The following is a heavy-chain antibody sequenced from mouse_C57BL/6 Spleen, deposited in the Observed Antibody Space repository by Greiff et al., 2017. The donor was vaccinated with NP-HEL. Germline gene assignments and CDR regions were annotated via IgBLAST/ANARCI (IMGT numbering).Heavy chain of an antibody. CDR1: SYSITSGYY. Sequence: EVKLQESGPGLVKPSQSLSLTCSVTSYSITSGYYWNWIRQFPGNKLEWMGYISYDGSNNYNPSLKNRISITRDTSKNQFFLKLNSVTTEDTATYYCARSDGYRGYFDVWGTGTTVTVSS. D-gene: IGHD2-3*01. CDR2: ISYDGSN. J-gene: IGHJ1*03. V-gene: IGHV3-6*01. CDR3: ARSDGYRGYFDV.